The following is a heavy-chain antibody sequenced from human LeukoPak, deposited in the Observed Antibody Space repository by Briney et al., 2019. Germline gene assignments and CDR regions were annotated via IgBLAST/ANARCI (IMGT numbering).Heavy chain of an antibody. Sequence: GGSLRLSFAASXXXXXXXXXXXXXXXXGXXLEWVSYISSSXXXXXYADSVKGRFXIXRDNAKNSLYLXMNSLRDXXXXXXYCARDQGIFDYWXXGTLVTVSS. CDR1: XXXXXXXX. CDR2: ISSSXXXX. V-gene: IGHV3-48*02. J-gene: IGHJ4*02. CDR3: ARDQGIFDY.